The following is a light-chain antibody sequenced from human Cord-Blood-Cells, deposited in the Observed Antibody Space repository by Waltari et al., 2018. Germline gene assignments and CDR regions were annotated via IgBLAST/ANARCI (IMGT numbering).Light chain of an antibody. V-gene: IGLV6-57*01. CDR3: QSYDSSNWV. Sequence: NFMLTQPHSVSESPGKTVTISCTRSSGSIASHYVQWYQQRPGSSPTTVIYEDNQRPSGVPGRFSGSIDSSSNSASLTISGLKTEDEADYYCQSYDSSNWVFGGGTKLTVL. J-gene: IGLJ3*02. CDR1: SGSIASHY. CDR2: EDN.